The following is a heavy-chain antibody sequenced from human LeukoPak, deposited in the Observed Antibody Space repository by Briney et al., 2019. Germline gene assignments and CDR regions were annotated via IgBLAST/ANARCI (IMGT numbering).Heavy chain of an antibody. CDR3: ARVVYCGGDCYSLVSPSDEYYFDY. J-gene: IGHJ4*02. CDR1: GYTFTSYG. CDR2: TSAYNGNT. V-gene: IGHV1-18*01. D-gene: IGHD2-21*02. Sequence: GASVKVSCKASGYTFTSYGISWVRQAPGQGLEWMGWTSAYNGNTNYAQKLQGRVTMTTDTSTSTAYMELRSLRSDDTAVYYCARVVYCGGDCYSLVSPSDEYYFDYWGQGTLVTVSS.